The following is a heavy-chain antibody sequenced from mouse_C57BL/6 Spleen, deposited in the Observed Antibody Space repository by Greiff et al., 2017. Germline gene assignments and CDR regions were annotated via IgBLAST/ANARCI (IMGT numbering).Heavy chain of an antibody. Sequence: VQLQQSGPELVKPGASVQISCKASGYTFTDYYMNWVKQSHGKSLEWIGDINPNNGGTSYNQKFKGKATLTVDKSSSTAYMELRSLTSEDPAVYYCARPGNYAMDYWGQGTSVTVSS. J-gene: IGHJ4*01. CDR1: GYTFTDYY. CDR3: ARPGNYAMDY. V-gene: IGHV1-26*01. CDR2: INPNNGGT.